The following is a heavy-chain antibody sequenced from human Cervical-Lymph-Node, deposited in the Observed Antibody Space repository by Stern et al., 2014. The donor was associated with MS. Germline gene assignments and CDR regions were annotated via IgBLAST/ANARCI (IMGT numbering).Heavy chain of an antibody. D-gene: IGHD6-6*01. CDR2: INPKSGGT. CDR3: TRALRIADRPSPGGHWFDP. CDR1: GYIFTDYY. Sequence: QLVQSGAEVEKPGASVKVSCKASGYIFTDYYLHWVRQAPGQGLEWMGRINPKSGGTSYAQSFPGRVTLTRDTSITTAYMDLSRLTSDDTAVYYCTRALRIADRPSPGGHWFDPWGQGTLVIVSS. V-gene: IGHV1-2*02. J-gene: IGHJ5*02.